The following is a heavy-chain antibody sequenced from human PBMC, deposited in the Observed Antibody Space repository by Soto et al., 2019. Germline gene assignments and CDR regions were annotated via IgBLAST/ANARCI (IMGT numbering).Heavy chain of an antibody. J-gene: IGHJ4*02. CDR3: ASSGYCSSTSCYTAWIPLWFRY. D-gene: IGHD2-2*02. Sequence: RASVKVSCKASGYTFTGYYMHWVRQAPGQGLEWMGWINPNSGGTNYAQKFQGRVTMTRDTSISTVYMELSRLRSDDTAVYYCASSGYCSSTSCYTAWIPLWFRYWGQGTLVTVSS. V-gene: IGHV1-2*02. CDR1: GYTFTGYY. CDR2: INPNSGGT.